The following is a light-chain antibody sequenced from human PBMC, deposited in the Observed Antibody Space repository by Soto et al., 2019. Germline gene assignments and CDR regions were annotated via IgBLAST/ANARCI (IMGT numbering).Light chain of an antibody. Sequence: EIVLTQSPGTLSLSPGERATLSCRASQSVSSSYLAWYQQKPGQAPRLLIYGASSRATGIPDRFSGSESETDFTLTISRLEPDDSAVYYCQQYDKWPRTFGQGTKVDIK. CDR1: QSVSSSY. CDR2: GAS. J-gene: IGKJ1*01. V-gene: IGKV3-20*01. CDR3: QQYDKWPRT.